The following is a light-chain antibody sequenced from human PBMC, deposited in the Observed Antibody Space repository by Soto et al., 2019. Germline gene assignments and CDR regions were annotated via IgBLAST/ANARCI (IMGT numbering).Light chain of an antibody. CDR1: SSDVGGYNY. J-gene: IGLJ2*01. CDR2: EVS. Sequence: QSALTQPPSASGSPGQSFTISCTGTSSDVGGYNYVSWYQQHPGKAPKLMISEVSKRPSGVPDRFSGSKSGNTASLTVSWLQAEDEADYYCSSFAGNNNVVFGGGTKLTVL. CDR3: SSFAGNNNVV. V-gene: IGLV2-8*01.